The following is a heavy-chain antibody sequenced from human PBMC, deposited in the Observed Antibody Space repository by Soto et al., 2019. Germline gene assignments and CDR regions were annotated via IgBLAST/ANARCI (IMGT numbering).Heavy chain of an antibody. CDR3: ARKDKSGYFNWFDP. Sequence: PGESLKISCRTSGYRFTSYWIAWVRQMPGKGLEWMGIIFPSDADTRYSPSFQGKVTISADRSTSTVFLQWASLKASDPAVHFCARKDKSGYFNWFDPWGQGTLVTVSS. J-gene: IGHJ5*02. CDR2: IFPSDADT. V-gene: IGHV5-51*01. CDR1: GYRFTSYW. D-gene: IGHD3-22*01.